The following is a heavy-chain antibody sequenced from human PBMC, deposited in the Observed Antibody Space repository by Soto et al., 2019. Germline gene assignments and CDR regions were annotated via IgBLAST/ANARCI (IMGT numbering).Heavy chain of an antibody. V-gene: IGHV1-18*01. CDR2: ISAYNGNT. CDR3: ARERLQDYYGSGSFNWFDP. CDR1: GYTFTSYG. D-gene: IGHD3-10*01. J-gene: IGHJ5*02. Sequence: VASVKVSCKASGYTFTSYGISWVRQAPGQGLEWMEWISAYNGNTNYAQKLQGRVTMTTDTSTSTAYMELRSLRSDDTAVYYCARERLQDYYGSGSFNWFDPWGQGTLVTVSS.